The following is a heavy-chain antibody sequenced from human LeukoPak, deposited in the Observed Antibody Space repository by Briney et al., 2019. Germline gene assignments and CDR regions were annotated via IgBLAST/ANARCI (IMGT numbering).Heavy chain of an antibody. CDR2: INHSGST. Sequence: ASETLSLTCAVYGGSFGGYYWSWIRQPPGKGLEWIGEINHSGSTNYNPSLKSRVTISVDTSKNQFSLKLSSVTAADTAVYYCARGWSRPYYYDSSGPPGRYYYMDVWGKGTTVTVSS. CDR1: GGSFGGYY. D-gene: IGHD3-22*01. CDR3: ARGWSRPYYYDSSGPPGRYYYMDV. V-gene: IGHV4-34*01. J-gene: IGHJ6*03.